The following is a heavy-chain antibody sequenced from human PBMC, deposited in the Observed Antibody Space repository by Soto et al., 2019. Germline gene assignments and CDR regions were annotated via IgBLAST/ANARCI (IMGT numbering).Heavy chain of an antibody. Sequence: EVQLVESGGSLVQPGRSLRLSCATSGFTFDHYAMHWVRQLPGEGLEWVSTIRGNSDTIDYADSVKGRFTIARDNAKRSLYLQMNSLRPDDSATYYCAKDVNVVSSGWFDSWGQGTLAIVTS. CDR3: AKDVNVVSSGWFDS. D-gene: IGHD2-15*01. CDR1: GFTFDHYA. J-gene: IGHJ5*01. CDR2: IRGNSDTI. V-gene: IGHV3-9*01.